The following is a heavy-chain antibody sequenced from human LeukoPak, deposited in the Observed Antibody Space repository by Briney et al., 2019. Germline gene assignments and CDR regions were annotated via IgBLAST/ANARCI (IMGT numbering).Heavy chain of an antibody. D-gene: IGHD3-22*01. Sequence: GGSLRLSCAASGFTFSSYSMTWVRQAPGKGLEWVSSISSSSSYIYYADSVKGRFTISRDNAKNSLYLQMNSLRAEDTAVYYCAKGLVVIGPIQIDYWGQGTLVTVSS. J-gene: IGHJ4*02. CDR2: ISSSSSYI. V-gene: IGHV3-21*04. CDR3: AKGLVVIGPIQIDY. CDR1: GFTFSSYS.